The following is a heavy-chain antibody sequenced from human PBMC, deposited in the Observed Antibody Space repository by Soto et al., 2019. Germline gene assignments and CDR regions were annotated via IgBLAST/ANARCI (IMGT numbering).Heavy chain of an antibody. Sequence: GGSLRLSCAASGLTFSSYSMNWVRQAPGKGLEWVSSISSSSSYIYYADSVKGRFTISRDNAKNSLYLQMNSLRAEETAVYYCASSSSLDYWGQGTMVTVYS. CDR2: ISSSSSYI. V-gene: IGHV3-21*01. CDR3: ASSSSLDY. CDR1: GLTFSSYS. J-gene: IGHJ4*02. D-gene: IGHD6-6*01.